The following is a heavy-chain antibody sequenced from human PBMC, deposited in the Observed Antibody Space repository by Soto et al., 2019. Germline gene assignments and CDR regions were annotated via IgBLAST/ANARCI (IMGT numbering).Heavy chain of an antibody. D-gene: IGHD3-3*01. J-gene: IGHJ3*01. CDR3: AKDTVGGYSFWSGYYSYRLDV. CDR2: ISGSADGT. V-gene: IGHV3-23*01. Sequence: EVKLLESGGGLAQPGGSLRLSCVGSGFTFDSYAISWVRQAPGERLQWIAAISGSADGTDYAHSVRGRFTISRDKAKKPVHLQMDSLRVEDTAVYFCAKDTVGGYSFWSGYYSYRLDVWGQETLGTVS. CDR1: GFTFDSYA.